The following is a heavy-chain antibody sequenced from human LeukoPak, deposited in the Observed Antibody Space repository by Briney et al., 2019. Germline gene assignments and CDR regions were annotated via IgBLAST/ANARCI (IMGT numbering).Heavy chain of an antibody. CDR3: ARDDYCSGGSCLKHFQH. CDR1: GGSISSGGYS. J-gene: IGHJ1*01. D-gene: IGHD2-15*01. Sequence: PSETLSLTCTVSGGSISSGGYSWSWIRQHPGKGLEWIGNIYNSESGYYNPSLKSRITISVDTSKNQFSLKLGSVTAADTAVYYCARDDYCSGGSCLKHFQHWGQGTLVTVSS. CDR2: IYNSESG. V-gene: IGHV4-31*03.